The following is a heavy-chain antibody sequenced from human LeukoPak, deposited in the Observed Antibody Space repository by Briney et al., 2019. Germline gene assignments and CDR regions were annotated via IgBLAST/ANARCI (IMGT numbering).Heavy chain of an antibody. CDR1: GGSFSGYY. J-gene: IGHJ6*03. V-gene: IGHV4-34*01. D-gene: IGHD6-13*01. CDR2: INHSGST. CDR3: ARGVAAAGLPYYYYYMDV. Sequence: KPSETLSLTCAVYGGSFSGYYWSWIRQPPGKGLEWIGEINHSGSTNYNPSPKSRVTISVDTSKNQFSLKLSSVTAADTAVYYCARGVAAAGLPYYYYYMDVWGKGTTVTVSS.